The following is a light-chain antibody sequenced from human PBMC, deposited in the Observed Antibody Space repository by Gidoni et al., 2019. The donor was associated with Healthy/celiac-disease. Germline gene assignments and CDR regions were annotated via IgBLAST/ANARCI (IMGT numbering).Light chain of an antibody. CDR2: AAS. Sequence: DSQMTQSPSSLSASVGDRVTITCRASQSISSYLNWYQQKPGKAPKLLIYAASSLQSGVPARFSAIGSGTDFTLTISSLLPEDFATYYCQQSYSTLGTFGQGTKVEIK. CDR1: QSISSY. V-gene: IGKV1-39*01. CDR3: QQSYSTLGT. J-gene: IGKJ1*01.